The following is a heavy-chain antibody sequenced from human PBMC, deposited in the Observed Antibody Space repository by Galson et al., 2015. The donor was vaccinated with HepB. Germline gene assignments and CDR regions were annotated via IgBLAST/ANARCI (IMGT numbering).Heavy chain of an antibody. D-gene: IGHD6-13*01. CDR1: GFTFSSYG. J-gene: IGHJ6*03. Sequence: SLRLSCAASGFTFSSYGMHWVRQAPGKGLEWVAVISYDGSNKYYADSVKGRFTISRDNSKNTLYLQMNSLRAEDTAVYYCAKDRGRCIAASPPHYMDVWGKGTTVTVSS. CDR3: AKDRGRCIAASPPHYMDV. CDR2: ISYDGSNK. V-gene: IGHV3-30*18.